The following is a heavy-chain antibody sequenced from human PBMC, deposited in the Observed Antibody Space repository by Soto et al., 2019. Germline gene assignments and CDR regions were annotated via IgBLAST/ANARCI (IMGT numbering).Heavy chain of an antibody. D-gene: IGHD3-3*01. CDR3: ASYDFWSGYSFDY. V-gene: IGHV4-39*01. Sequence: PSETLSLTCTVSCGSISSSSYYWGWIRQPPGKGLEWIGSIYYSGSTYYNPSLKSRVTISVDTSKNQFSLKLSSVTAADTAVYYCASYDFWSGYSFDYWGQGTLVTVSS. CDR1: CGSISSSSYY. J-gene: IGHJ4*02. CDR2: IYYSGST.